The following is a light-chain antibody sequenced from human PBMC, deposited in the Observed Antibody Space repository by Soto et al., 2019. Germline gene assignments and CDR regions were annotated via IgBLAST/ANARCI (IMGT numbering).Light chain of an antibody. CDR1: QSVGTH. V-gene: IGKV3-15*01. CDR2: ATS. CDR3: QQYNKWPVT. J-gene: IGKJ4*01. Sequence: EIVMTQSPATLSVSPGERATLSCRASQSVGTHLAWYQQTPGQAPRLLLSATSTRATGIPARFSGSGSGTEFTLTISSLQSEDFAFYYCQQYNKWPVTFGGGTKVEV.